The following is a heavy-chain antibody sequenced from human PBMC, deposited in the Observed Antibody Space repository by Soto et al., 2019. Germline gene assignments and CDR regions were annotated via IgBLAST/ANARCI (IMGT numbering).Heavy chain of an antibody. Sequence: QVQLQESGPGLVKPSQTLSLTCTVSGGSISSGDYYWSWIRQPPGKGLEWIGYIYYSGSTYYNPSLKSRVTISVDTSKNQFSLKLSSVTAADTAVYYCARGVPPSDFWSGYSYGMDVWGQGTTVTVSS. J-gene: IGHJ6*02. CDR2: IYYSGST. CDR3: ARGVPPSDFWSGYSYGMDV. CDR1: GGSISSGDYY. V-gene: IGHV4-30-4*01. D-gene: IGHD3-3*01.